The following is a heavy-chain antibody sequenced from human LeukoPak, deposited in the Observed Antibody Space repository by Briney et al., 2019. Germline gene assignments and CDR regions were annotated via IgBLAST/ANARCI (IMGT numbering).Heavy chain of an antibody. CDR1: GFTFSSYA. J-gene: IGHJ4*02. D-gene: IGHD2-15*01. Sequence: GGSLRLSCAASGFTFSSYAMHWVRQAPGKGLEWVAVISYDGSNKYYADSVKGRFTISRDNSKNTLYLQMNSLRAEDTAVYYCARDSGGYLDYWGQGTLVTVSS. CDR3: ARDSGGYLDY. CDR2: ISYDGSNK. V-gene: IGHV3-30*01.